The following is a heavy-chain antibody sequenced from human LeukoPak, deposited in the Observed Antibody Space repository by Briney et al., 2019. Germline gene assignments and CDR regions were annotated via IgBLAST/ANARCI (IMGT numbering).Heavy chain of an antibody. D-gene: IGHD3-22*01. V-gene: IGHV1-2*02. J-gene: IGHJ4*02. CDR3: ARGNIKGYYDSSGYYSDY. CDR1: GYTFTGYY. Sequence: GASVKVSCKASGYTFTGYYMHWVRQAPGQGLEWMGWINPNSGGTNYAQKFQGRVTMTRDTSISTAYMELSRLRSDDTAVYYCARGNIKGYYDSSGYYSDYWGQGTLVTVSS. CDR2: INPNSGGT.